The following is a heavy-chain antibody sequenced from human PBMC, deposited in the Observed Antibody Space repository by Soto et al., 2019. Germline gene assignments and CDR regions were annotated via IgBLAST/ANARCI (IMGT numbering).Heavy chain of an antibody. CDR2: IIPIFGTT. CDR1: RGTFNSYA. J-gene: IGHJ4*02. Sequence: QVQLVQSGAEVKKPGSSVKVSCKSSRGTFNSYAISWVRQAPGQGPEWMAGIIPIFGTTNFAQRFQDRVTLTANKSTNTAYMELSSLTSEDTAVYYCARPSRNYYSLDSWGQGTLVTVSS. D-gene: IGHD2-21*02. V-gene: IGHV1-69*06. CDR3: ARPSRNYYSLDS.